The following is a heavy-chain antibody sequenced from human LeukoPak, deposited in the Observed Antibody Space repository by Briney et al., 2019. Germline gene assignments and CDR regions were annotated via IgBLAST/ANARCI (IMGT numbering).Heavy chain of an antibody. CDR2: ISPSGDIT. CDR3: AKDDAWLRFGE. J-gene: IGHJ4*02. Sequence: GGSLRLSCAASGFTFRNLGMTWVRRAPGKGREGFSGISPSGDITYYADSVKGRFTISRDNSKNTLYLEVISLTAEDTAVYYCAKDDAWLRFGEWSQGTLVTVSS. V-gene: IGHV3-23*01. CDR1: GFTFRNLG. D-gene: IGHD3-10*01.